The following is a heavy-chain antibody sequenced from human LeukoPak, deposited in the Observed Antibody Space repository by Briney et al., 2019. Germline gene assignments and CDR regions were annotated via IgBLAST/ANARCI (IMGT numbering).Heavy chain of an antibody. V-gene: IGHV4-59*13. J-gene: IGHJ6*02. CDR2: IYNTGRA. CDR3: ARNLRFYYYYGMDV. Sequence: SETLSLTCTVSGGSISDSYCTWFRQPPGKGLEWIGYIYNTGRADYNPSLKSRVTMSVDTSKNNKNQFSLNLRSVTAADTAVYYCARNLRFYYYYGMDVWGQGTTVTVSS. CDR1: GGSISDSY.